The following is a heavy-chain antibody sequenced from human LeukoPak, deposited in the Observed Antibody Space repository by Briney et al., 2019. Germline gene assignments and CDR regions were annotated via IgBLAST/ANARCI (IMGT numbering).Heavy chain of an antibody. Sequence: GGSLRLSCEGSGFTFNNYVMNWVRQAPGKGLEWVSGVSGRGSSTYYADSVKGRFAISRDNSQNTVYLQMKSLRAEDTAIYFCAKYTTPYYFDYWGQGILVTVSS. D-gene: IGHD1-1*01. V-gene: IGHV3-23*01. CDR3: AKYTTPYYFDY. CDR1: GFTFNNYV. J-gene: IGHJ4*02. CDR2: VSGRGSST.